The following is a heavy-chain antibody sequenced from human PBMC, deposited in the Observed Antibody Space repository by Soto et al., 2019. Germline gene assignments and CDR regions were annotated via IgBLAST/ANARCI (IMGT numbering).Heavy chain of an antibody. V-gene: IGHV3-23*01. CDR2: ISGSGGST. D-gene: IGHD3-9*01. CDR3: AKLDYDILTGYTNNDAFDI. CDR1: GFTFSSYA. J-gene: IGHJ3*02. Sequence: PGGSLRLSCAASGFTFSSYAMSWVRQAPGKGLEWVSTISGSGGSTYYADSVKGRFTISRDNSKNTLYLQMNSLRAEDTAVYYCAKLDYDILTGYTNNDAFDIWGQGTMVTVSS.